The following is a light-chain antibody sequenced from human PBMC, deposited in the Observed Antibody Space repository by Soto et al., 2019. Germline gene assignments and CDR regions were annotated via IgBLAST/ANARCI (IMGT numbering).Light chain of an antibody. CDR3: QEYKSYST. CDR2: KAS. CDR1: QSISSW. V-gene: IGKV1-5*03. J-gene: IGKJ2*01. Sequence: DIQMTQSPSTLSASVGGRVTITCRASQSISSWLAWYQQKPGKAPKLLIYKASSLESGVPSRFSGSGSGTEFTLTISSLQPDDFATYYCQEYKSYSTFGQGTKLEIK.